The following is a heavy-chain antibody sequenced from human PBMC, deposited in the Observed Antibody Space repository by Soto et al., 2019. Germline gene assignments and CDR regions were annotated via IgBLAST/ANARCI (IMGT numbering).Heavy chain of an antibody. J-gene: IGHJ4*02. D-gene: IGHD6-19*01. Sequence: GGSLRLSCAASGFTFTDHYMDWVRQAPGKGLEWIGRSRNKANSYTPEYAASVKGRFTISRDDSKNSLYLQMNSLKTEDTAVYYCTRGSSGLPPYFDYWGQGTLVTVSS. CDR2: SRNKANSYTP. CDR1: GFTFTDHY. CDR3: TRGSSGLPPYFDY. V-gene: IGHV3-72*01.